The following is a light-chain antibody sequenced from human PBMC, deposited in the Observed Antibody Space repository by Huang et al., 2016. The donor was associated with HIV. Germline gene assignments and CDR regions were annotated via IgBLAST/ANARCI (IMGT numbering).Light chain of an antibody. V-gene: IGKV3-15*01. Sequence: EVVMTQSPATLSVSPGERATLSCRASQRVSINVAWYQQKPGQAPRIIIYGASTRATGIPARFSGSGSGKEFTLTISGLQYEDYAVYFCQQYDDWPPYTFGQGTKLEIK. J-gene: IGKJ2*01. CDR1: QRVSIN. CDR3: QQYDDWPPYT. CDR2: GAS.